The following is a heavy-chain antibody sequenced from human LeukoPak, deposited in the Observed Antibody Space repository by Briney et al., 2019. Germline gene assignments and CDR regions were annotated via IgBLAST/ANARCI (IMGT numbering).Heavy chain of an antibody. Sequence: SETLSLTCTVSGGSISSSSYYWGWIRQPPGKGLEWIGNIYYSGSTYYNPSLKSRVTISVDTSKNQFSLKLSSVTAADTAVYYCARREYYNSGTYSWGQGTLVTVSS. V-gene: IGHV4-39*07. CDR2: IYYSGST. CDR1: GGSISSSSYY. CDR3: ARREYYNSGTYS. J-gene: IGHJ4*02. D-gene: IGHD3-10*01.